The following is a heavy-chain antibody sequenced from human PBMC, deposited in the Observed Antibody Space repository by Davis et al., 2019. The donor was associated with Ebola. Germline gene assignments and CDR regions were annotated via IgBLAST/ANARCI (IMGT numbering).Heavy chain of an antibody. J-gene: IGHJ4*02. Sequence: GESLMISCAASGFTFSNYWMTWVRQAPGEGLEWVSHIKEDGSQKYYVDSVKGRFTISRDNAQTSLSLQMNSLRVDDTAIYYCVRDAGWQRLDNWGQGTLVTVSS. D-gene: IGHD2-15*01. CDR2: IKEDGSQK. CDR3: VRDAGWQRLDN. CDR1: GFTFSNYW. V-gene: IGHV3-7*01.